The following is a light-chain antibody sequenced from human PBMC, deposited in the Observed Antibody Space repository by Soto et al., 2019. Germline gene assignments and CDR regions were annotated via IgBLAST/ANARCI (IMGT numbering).Light chain of an antibody. J-gene: IGKJ4*01. CDR1: QSVGSN. CDR3: QQSGLT. V-gene: IGKV3-15*01. Sequence: EILMTQSQATLSVSPGGRAVLSCRASQSVGSNLAWYQQKPGQAPRLRIYGAFSRATGIPGRFSGSGSGTEFTLTITSLQSEDFAVYYCQQSGLTFGGGTKVEIK. CDR2: GAF.